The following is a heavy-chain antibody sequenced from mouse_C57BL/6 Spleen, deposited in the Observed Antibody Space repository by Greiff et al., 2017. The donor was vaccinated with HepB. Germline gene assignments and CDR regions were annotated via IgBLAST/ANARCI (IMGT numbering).Heavy chain of an antibody. CDR2: LYPRSGNT. CDR3: ARHITTVVATDAMDY. V-gene: IGHV1-81*01. D-gene: IGHD1-1*01. CDR1: GYTFTSYG. Sequence: VQLQQSGAELARPGASVKLSCKASGYTFTSYGISWVKQRTGQGLEWIGELYPRSGNTYYNEKFKGKATLTADKSSSTAYMELRSLTSEDSAVYFCARHITTVVATDAMDYWGQGTSVTVSS. J-gene: IGHJ4*01.